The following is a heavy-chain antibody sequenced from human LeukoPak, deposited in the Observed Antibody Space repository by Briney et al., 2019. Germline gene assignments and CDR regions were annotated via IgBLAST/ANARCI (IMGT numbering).Heavy chain of an antibody. Sequence: ASVKVSCKASGYTFTSYGISWVRQAPGQGLEWMGWISAYNGNTNYAQKLQGRVTMTTDTSTNTAYMELRSLRSDDTAVYYCARYCSSTSRMGYFQHWGQGTLVTVSS. J-gene: IGHJ1*01. CDR2: ISAYNGNT. CDR3: ARYCSSTSRMGYFQH. D-gene: IGHD2-2*01. CDR1: GYTFTSYG. V-gene: IGHV1-18*01.